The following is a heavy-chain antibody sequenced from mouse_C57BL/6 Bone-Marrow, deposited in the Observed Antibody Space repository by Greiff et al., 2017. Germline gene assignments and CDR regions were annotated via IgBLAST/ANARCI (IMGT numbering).Heavy chain of an antibody. CDR2: IDPENGDT. V-gene: IGHV14-4*01. D-gene: IGHD1-3*01. CDR3: TTGCDNRPMAY. Sequence: EVQLQQSGAELVRPGASVKLSCTASGFNIKDDYMNWVKQRPEKSLEWIGCIDPENGDTEYASKFQGKATITADTSSSTAYLELRSLTSEDSAVYYCTTGCDNRPMAYWGQGTLVTVSA. CDR1: GFNIKDDY. J-gene: IGHJ3*01.